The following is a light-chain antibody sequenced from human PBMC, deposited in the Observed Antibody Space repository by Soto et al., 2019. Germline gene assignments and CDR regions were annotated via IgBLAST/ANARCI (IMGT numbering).Light chain of an antibody. CDR3: MQAPHFPHT. Sequence: EIVMTQTPLSSPVTLGQPASISCRSSQSLLDSDGETYLSWLQQRPGQPPRLLIYKTSSRFSGVPDRVSGRGAGPDFTLKIIRVEVEDVGVYYCMQAPHFPHTFGQATKLEI. CDR2: KTS. J-gene: IGKJ2*01. V-gene: IGKV2-24*01. CDR1: QSLLDSDGETY.